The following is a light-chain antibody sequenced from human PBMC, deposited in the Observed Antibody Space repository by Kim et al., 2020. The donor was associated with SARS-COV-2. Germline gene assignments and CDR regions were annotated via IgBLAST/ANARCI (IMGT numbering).Light chain of an antibody. V-gene: IGLV7-46*01. CDR2: DTG. Sequence: PGRTVPSPCGPQHGPCHRCTFPHRLQQKPGQAPRTLIYDTGNRHSWTPALFSGSLLGGKAALTLSAAQAEDEAVYYCLLSYSDSRVFGGGTQLTVL. CDR1: GPCHRCTF. CDR3: LLSYSDSRV. J-gene: IGLJ2*01.